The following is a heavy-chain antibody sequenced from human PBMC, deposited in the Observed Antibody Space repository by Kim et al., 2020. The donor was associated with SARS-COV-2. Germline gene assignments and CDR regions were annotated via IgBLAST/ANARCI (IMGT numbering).Heavy chain of an antibody. J-gene: IGHJ4*02. CDR2: T. V-gene: IGHV4-39*07. Sequence: TDSNPSLKSRVTISVDTSKNQFSLKLSSVTAADTAVYYCARDGWVAAAGNWGQGTLVTVSS. D-gene: IGHD6-13*01. CDR3: ARDGWVAAAGN.